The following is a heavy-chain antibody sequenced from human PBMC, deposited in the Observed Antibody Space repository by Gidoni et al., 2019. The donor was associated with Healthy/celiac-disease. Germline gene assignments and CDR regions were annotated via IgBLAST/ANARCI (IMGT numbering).Heavy chain of an antibody. CDR3: ASDYDFWSGYYSPYYFDY. D-gene: IGHD3-3*01. CDR1: GCSISSSSSY. CDR2: IYYSGST. J-gene: IGHJ4*02. Sequence: QLQLPASGPGLVTPSETLSLTCPVSGCSISSSSSYWGWIRQPPGKGLEWIGSIYYSGSTYDNPSLKSRVTISVDTSKNQFSLKLSSVTAADTAVYYCASDYDFWSGYYSPYYFDYWGQGTLVTVSS. V-gene: IGHV4-39*01.